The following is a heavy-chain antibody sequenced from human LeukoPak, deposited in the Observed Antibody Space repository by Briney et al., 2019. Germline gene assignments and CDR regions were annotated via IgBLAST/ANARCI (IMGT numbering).Heavy chain of an antibody. CDR3: AKSNAWDWFDP. J-gene: IGHJ5*02. CDR1: GGSINNYY. V-gene: IGHV4-59*12. CDR2: IYYSGGA. D-gene: IGHD4-11*01. Sequence: SETLSLTCTVSGGSINNYYWSWIRQPPGKGLEWIGYIYYSGGANYNPSLKSRVTISVDKSNNQFSLNLSSVTAADTAVYYCAKSNAWDWFDPWGQGTLVTVSS.